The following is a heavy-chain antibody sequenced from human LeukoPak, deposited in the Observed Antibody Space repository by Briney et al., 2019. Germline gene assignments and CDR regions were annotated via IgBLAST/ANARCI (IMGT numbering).Heavy chain of an antibody. D-gene: IGHD2-2*03. Sequence: SETLSLTCAVSGDFITSNKWWSWVRPPPGKGLEWIGEIYHSGRTNYNPSLKSRVTISVDTSKNQFSLKLRSVTAADTAVYYCARDKLDIVIVPGRESSFYYYYYMDVWGKGTTVTISS. J-gene: IGHJ6*03. CDR3: ARDKLDIVIVPGRESSFYYYYYMDV. CDR2: IYHSGRT. CDR1: GDFITSNKW. V-gene: IGHV4-4*02.